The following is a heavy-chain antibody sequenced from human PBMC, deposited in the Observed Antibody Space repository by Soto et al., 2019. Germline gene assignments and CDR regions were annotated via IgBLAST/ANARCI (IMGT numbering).Heavy chain of an antibody. V-gene: IGHV1-69*12. CDR3: AREVGAGRTLGYYYYGMDV. CDR2: IIPIFGTA. D-gene: IGHD3-16*01. CDR1: GGTFSSYA. J-gene: IGHJ6*02. Sequence: QVQLVQSGAEVKKPGSSVKVSCKASGGTFSSYAIGWVRQAPGQGLEWMGGIIPIFGTANYAQKFQGRVTITADESTSTAYMELSSLRSEDTAVYYCAREVGAGRTLGYYYYGMDVWGQGTTVTVSS.